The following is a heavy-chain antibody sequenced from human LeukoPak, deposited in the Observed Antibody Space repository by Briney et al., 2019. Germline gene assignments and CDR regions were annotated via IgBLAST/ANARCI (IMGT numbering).Heavy chain of an antibody. Sequence: PGGSLRLSCAASGFTFNDYGMSWVRQAPGKGLEWVSAINGNGGTTNYADSVKGRFTISRDNSKNTLYLQMNSLRAEDTAVYYCAKPHFDYWGQGTLVTVSS. J-gene: IGHJ4*02. V-gene: IGHV3-20*04. CDR3: AKPHFDY. CDR2: INGNGGTT. CDR1: GFTFNDYG.